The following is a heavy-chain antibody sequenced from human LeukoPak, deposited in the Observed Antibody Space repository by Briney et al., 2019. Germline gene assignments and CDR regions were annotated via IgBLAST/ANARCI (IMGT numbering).Heavy chain of an antibody. Sequence: SVKVSCKASGYTFTSYGISWVRQAPGQGLEWMGGIIPIFGTANYAQKFQGRVTITTDESTSTAYMELSSLRSDDTAVYYCARGFRGGYFQLWGQGTLVTVSS. D-gene: IGHD3-10*01. CDR3: ARGFRGGYFQL. CDR1: GYTFTSYG. V-gene: IGHV1-69*05. CDR2: IIPIFGTA. J-gene: IGHJ1*01.